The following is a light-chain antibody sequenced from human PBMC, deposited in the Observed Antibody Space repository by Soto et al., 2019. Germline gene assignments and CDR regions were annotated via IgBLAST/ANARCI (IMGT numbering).Light chain of an antibody. J-gene: IGKJ1*01. CDR2: DAS. Sequence: EILLTQSPATLSLSPGERATLSCRASQSVGSYLAWYQHKPGQAPRLLISDASNRATGIPDRLSGSGSGTDFTLTVSRLEPEDFAVYYCQQYGSSPETFGQGTKVDIK. CDR3: QQYGSSPET. CDR1: QSVGSY. V-gene: IGKV3-20*01.